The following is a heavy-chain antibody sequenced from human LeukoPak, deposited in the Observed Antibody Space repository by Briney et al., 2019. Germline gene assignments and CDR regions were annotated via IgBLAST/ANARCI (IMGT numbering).Heavy chain of an antibody. Sequence: PSETLSLTCTVSGGSISSSSYHWGWIRQPPGKGLEWIGSIYYSGSTYYNPSLKSRVTISVDTSKNQFSLKLSSVTAADTAVYYCARVSAGGYYDSSGSYYFDYWGQGTLVTVSS. D-gene: IGHD3-22*01. CDR3: ARVSAGGYYDSSGSYYFDY. CDR1: GGSISSSSYH. V-gene: IGHV4-39*07. CDR2: IYYSGST. J-gene: IGHJ4*02.